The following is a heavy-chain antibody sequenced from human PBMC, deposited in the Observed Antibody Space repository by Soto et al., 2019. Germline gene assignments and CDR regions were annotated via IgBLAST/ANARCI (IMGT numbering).Heavy chain of an antibody. J-gene: IGHJ5*02. D-gene: IGHD3-3*01. Sequence: PSEALSVRCVVYVGSVNGYYWNWIRQPPGKGLEWIGEINHTGGTHCNPSLKSRVTMSVDTSKNQFSLRLSSVTAADTAIYYCATRITVFGLLLPPFDPWGQGTQFTVSS. CDR3: ATRITVFGLLLPPFDP. CDR1: VGSVNGYY. CDR2: INHTGGT. V-gene: IGHV4-34*01.